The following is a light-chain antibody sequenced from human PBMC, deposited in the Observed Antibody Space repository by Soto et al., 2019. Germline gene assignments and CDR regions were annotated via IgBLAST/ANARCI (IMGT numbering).Light chain of an antibody. J-gene: IGKJ4*01. V-gene: IGKV3-15*01. CDR3: QQYNNWPLS. CDR1: QTVNNN. Sequence: EIVMTQSPATLSVSPGERATLSCRASQTVNNNLAWYQQKVGQAPRLLIYSTFNRATGVPARFSGSGSGTDFTLTISSLQSEDFAFYYCQQYNNWPLSFGRGTKVEIK. CDR2: STF.